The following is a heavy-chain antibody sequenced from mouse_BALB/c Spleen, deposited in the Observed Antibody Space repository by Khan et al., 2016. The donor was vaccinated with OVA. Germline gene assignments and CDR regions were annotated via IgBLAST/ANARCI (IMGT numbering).Heavy chain of an antibody. CDR3: ARLAYYYDSEGFAY. D-gene: IGHD1-1*01. J-gene: IGHJ3*01. CDR1: GFTFSTYG. CDR2: ISSGGSYT. V-gene: IGHV5-6*01. Sequence: EVELVESGGDLVKPEGSLKLSCAASGFTFSTYGMSWVRQTPDKRLEWVATISSGGSYTYYLDSVQGRFTISRDNAKNTLYLQMTSLKSEDTAMFYSARLAYYYDSEGFAYWGQGTLVTVSA.